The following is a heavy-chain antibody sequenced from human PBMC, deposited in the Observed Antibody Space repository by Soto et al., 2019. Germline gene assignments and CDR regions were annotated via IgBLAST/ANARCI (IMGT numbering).Heavy chain of an antibody. V-gene: IGHV3-23*01. CDR3: AKGLTGYSSSLYFDY. CDR2: ISGSGGST. J-gene: IGHJ4*02. CDR1: GLTFSSYA. D-gene: IGHD6-13*01. Sequence: PGGSLRLSCAASGLTFSSYAMSWVRQAPGKGLEWVSAISGSGGSTYYADSVKGRFTISRDNSKNTLYLQMNSLRAEDTAVYYCAKGLTGYSSSLYFDYWGQGTLVTVSS.